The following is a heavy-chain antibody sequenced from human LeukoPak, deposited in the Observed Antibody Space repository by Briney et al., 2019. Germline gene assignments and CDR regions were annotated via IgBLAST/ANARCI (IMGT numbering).Heavy chain of an antibody. CDR2: LNPNSGDT. Sequence: GASVRVSCTASGYTFTDYYMHWVRQAPGQGREWMGWLNPNSGDTNYAQKFQGRVSMTRDSSISTAYMDLSDLRSDDTAVYSCARGRNIEMTTMSGGSDYWGQGTLVTVSS. CDR1: GYTFTDYY. V-gene: IGHV1-2*02. CDR3: ARGRNIEMTTMSGGSDY. D-gene: IGHD5-24*01. J-gene: IGHJ4*02.